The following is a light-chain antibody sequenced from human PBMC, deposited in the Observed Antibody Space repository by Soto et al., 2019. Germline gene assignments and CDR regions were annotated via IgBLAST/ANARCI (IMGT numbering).Light chain of an antibody. Sequence: DTQMTQSPSSVSASVGDRVTISCRASQDIHTWLAWYQQKPGKAPNLLIYGASILQSGVPSRFSGSGSVTDFTLAISSLQPEDSATYDCQQANSFPFTFGPGTKVDV. CDR1: QDIHTW. CDR3: QQANSFPFT. CDR2: GAS. J-gene: IGKJ3*01. V-gene: IGKV1-12*01.